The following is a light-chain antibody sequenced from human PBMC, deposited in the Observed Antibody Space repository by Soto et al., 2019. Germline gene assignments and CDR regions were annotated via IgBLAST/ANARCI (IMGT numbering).Light chain of an antibody. CDR3: KQRSNWPRT. J-gene: IGKJ1*01. V-gene: IGKV3-11*01. CDR1: QSVSSQI. CDR2: GGS. Sequence: EILLTQSPGTLSFSPEERSALSGRFSQSVSSQIVDWYLQKPGQAPRLLIFGGSTRATGIPARFSGSGSGTDFTLTISSLEPEDVAVYYCKQRSNWPRTFGQGTKVDIK.